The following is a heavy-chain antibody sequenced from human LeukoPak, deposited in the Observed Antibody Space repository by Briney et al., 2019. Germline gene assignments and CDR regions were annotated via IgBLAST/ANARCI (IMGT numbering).Heavy chain of an antibody. CDR1: GFTFDDYA. J-gene: IGHJ4*02. CDR2: IGWNSGNI. D-gene: IGHD5-18*01. Sequence: GGSLRLSCAASGFTFDDYAMHWVRQTPRKGLEWVSGIGWNSGNIGYADSVKGRFTISRDNARNSLYLQMNSLRAEDTALYYCAKDITHDTVMFSFASWGQGTLVTVSS. V-gene: IGHV3-9*01. CDR3: AKDITHDTVMFSFAS.